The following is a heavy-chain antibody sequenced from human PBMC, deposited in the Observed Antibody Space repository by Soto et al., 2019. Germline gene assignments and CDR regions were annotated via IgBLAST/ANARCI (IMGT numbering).Heavy chain of an antibody. CDR1: GGSFSGYY. CDR3: ARIRRSGGSCYSCYYYYYGMDV. V-gene: IGHV4-34*01. CDR2: INHSEST. J-gene: IGHJ6*02. Sequence: ETLSLTCAVYGGSFSGYYWSWIRQPPGKGLEWIGEINHSESTNYNPSLKSRVTITVDTSKNQFTLKKNSVNAADTDVYYCARIRRSGGSCYSCYYYYYGMDVWGQGTTVTVSS. D-gene: IGHD2-15*01.